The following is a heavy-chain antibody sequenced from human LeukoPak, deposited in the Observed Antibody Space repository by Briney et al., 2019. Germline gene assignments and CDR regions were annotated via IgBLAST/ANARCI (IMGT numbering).Heavy chain of an antibody. D-gene: IGHD4-17*01. V-gene: IGHV3-66*01. CDR2: IYSGGGT. Sequence: GGSLRLSCAASGFTVSTNYMSWVRQAPGKGLEWVSLIYSGGGTYYADSVKGRFTISRDNSRNTLSLQMSSLRVDDTAVYYCARGFRSVTTWGYFDYWGQGALVTVSS. J-gene: IGHJ4*02. CDR1: GFTVSTNY. CDR3: ARGFRSVTTWGYFDY.